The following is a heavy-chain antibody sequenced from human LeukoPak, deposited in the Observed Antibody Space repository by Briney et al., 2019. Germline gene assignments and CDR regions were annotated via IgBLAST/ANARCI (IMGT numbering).Heavy chain of an antibody. CDR1: GYTFTSYY. J-gene: IGHJ6*03. CDR2: INPSGGST. Sequence: GASVKVSCKASGYTFTSYYMHWVRQAPGQGLEWMGIINPSGGSTSYAQKFQGRVTMTRDTSICTAYMELSRLRSDDTAVYYCARESQYDFWSGYPYYYYMDVWGKGTTVTVSS. CDR3: ARESQYDFWSGYPYYYYMDV. D-gene: IGHD3-3*01. V-gene: IGHV1-46*01.